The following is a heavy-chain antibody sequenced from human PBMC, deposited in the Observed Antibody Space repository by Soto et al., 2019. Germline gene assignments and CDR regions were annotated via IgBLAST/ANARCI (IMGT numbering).Heavy chain of an antibody. V-gene: IGHV4-39*07. Sequence: SETLSLTCTVSGGSISSGDYYWSWIRQPPGKGLEWIGEIYHSGSTNYNPSLKSRVTISVDKSKNQFSLKLSSVTAADTAVYYCARVSGSYYYGMDVWGQGTTVTVSS. J-gene: IGHJ6*02. CDR1: GGSISSGDYY. CDR3: ARVSGSYYYGMDV. CDR2: IYHSGST. D-gene: IGHD1-26*01.